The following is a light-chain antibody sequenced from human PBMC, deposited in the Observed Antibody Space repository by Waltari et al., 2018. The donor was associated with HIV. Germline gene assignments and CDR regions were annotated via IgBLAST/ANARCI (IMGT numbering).Light chain of an antibody. CDR3: SSYTTSSVV. V-gene: IGLV2-14*01. J-gene: IGLJ2*01. CDR2: EVS. Sequence: QSALTQPASVSGSPGQSITISCTGTSSDVGDYNYVSCYQQRPGQAPKLMIYEVSNRPSGVSNRFAGAKAGNTASLTISGLQAEDEADYYCSSYTTSSVVFGGGTKLTVL. CDR1: SSDVGDYNY.